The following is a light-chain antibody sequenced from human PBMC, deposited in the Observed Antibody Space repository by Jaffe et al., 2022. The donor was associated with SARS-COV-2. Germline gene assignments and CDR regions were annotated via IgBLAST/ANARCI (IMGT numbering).Light chain of an antibody. J-gene: IGKJ2*03. V-gene: IGKV1-17*02. Sequence: QMTQSPSSLSASVGDRVTITCRASQGLMTDLAWYQQKPGKAPRRLIYGASKLHSGVPSRFSGRGSGTEFTLTIDNLQPDDLATYYCLQHYSVPPYSFGPGTKVEIK. CDR3: LQHYSVPPYS. CDR2: GAS. CDR1: QGLMTD.